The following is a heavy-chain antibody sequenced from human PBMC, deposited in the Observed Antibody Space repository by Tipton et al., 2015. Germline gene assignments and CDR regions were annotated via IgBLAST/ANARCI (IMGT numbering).Heavy chain of an antibody. CDR3: VRDSWACYAMDV. Sequence: QLVQSGAEMKKPGASVKVSCKTSGYNFRSYSVDWVRQAPGQGLEWMGWISPYDDSTSYAQKFEGRVSMTSDTSTSTVYMELRSLRSDDTAVYYCVRDSWACYAMDVWGQGTTVTVSS. V-gene: IGHV1-18*04. J-gene: IGHJ6*02. D-gene: IGHD3-16*01. CDR2: ISPYDDST. CDR1: GYNFRSYS.